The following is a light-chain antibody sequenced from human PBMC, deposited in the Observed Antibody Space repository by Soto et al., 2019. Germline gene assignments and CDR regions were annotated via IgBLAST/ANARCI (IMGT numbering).Light chain of an antibody. CDR1: QSVSSK. CDR3: QQRSNWPPIT. V-gene: IGKV3-15*01. J-gene: IGKJ5*01. Sequence: EIGMTQSPATLSVSPGERATLSCRASQSVSSKLAWYQQKPGQAPRLLIYGASTRATGIPARFSGSGSGTDFTLTISSLEPEDFAVYYCQQRSNWPPITFGQGTRLEIK. CDR2: GAS.